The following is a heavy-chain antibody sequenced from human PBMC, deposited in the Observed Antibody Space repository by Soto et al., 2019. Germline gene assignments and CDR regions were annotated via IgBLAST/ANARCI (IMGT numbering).Heavy chain of an antibody. Sequence: SETLSLTCTVSGGSISSYYWSWIRQPPGKGLEWIGYIYYSGSTNYNPSLKSRVTISVDTSKNQFSLKLSSVTAADTAVYYCARAVQTQFDPWGQGTLVTVSS. J-gene: IGHJ5*02. D-gene: IGHD4-17*01. CDR1: GGSISSYY. V-gene: IGHV4-59*01. CDR2: IYYSGST. CDR3: ARAVQTQFDP.